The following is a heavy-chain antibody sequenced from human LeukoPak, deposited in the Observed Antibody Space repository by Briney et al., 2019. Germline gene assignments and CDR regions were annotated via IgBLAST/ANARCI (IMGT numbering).Heavy chain of an antibody. J-gene: IGHJ4*02. Sequence: GRSLRLSCAASGFTFSNYGMHWVRQAPGKGLEWLAVISYDGSNEYYADSVKGRFTISRGNSKNTLYLQMNSLRTEDTAVYYCARRFCTTTSCPPGDYWGQGTLVTVSS. CDR2: ISYDGSNE. V-gene: IGHV3-30*03. CDR1: GFTFSNYG. CDR3: ARRFCTTTSCPPGDY. D-gene: IGHD2-2*01.